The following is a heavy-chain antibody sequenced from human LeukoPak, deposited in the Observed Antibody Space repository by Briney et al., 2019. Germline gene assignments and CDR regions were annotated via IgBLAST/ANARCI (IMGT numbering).Heavy chain of an antibody. Sequence: GGSLRLSCAASGFTFSSFGMSWVRQAPGKGLEWVSAISVSGDSTNYADSVKGRFTISRDNSKNTLYLQMNSLRPEDTAVYYCAKVFFMDYWGQGTLVTVSS. CDR1: GFTFSSFG. CDR2: ISVSGDST. V-gene: IGHV3-23*01. D-gene: IGHD2-8*01. CDR3: AKVFFMDY. J-gene: IGHJ4*02.